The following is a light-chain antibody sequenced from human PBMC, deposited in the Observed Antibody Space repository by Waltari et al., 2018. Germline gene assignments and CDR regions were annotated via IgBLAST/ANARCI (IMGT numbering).Light chain of an antibody. CDR2: SPE. V-gene: IGLV3-19*01. Sequence: SSDLTHAPSLSVALGQTVRITCQGDSFRRHYASWYQQMPGQAPLLVLYSPENRPSGIQDRFSGSTSGNTASLTITGAQAEDEADYYCHSRETFSTRLFGGGTRLTV. CDR1: SFRRHY. CDR3: HSRETFSTRL. J-gene: IGLJ2*01.